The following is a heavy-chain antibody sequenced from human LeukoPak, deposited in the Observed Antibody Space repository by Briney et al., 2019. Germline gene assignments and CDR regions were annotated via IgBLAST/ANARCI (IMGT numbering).Heavy chain of an antibody. D-gene: IGHD3-9*01. J-gene: IGHJ4*02. CDR2: IYYSGST. CDR1: GGSISSYY. Sequence: SETLSLTCTVSGGSISSYYWSWIRQPPGKGLEWIGYIYYSGSTNYNPSLKRRVTISVDTSKNQFSLKLSSVTAADTAVYYCARGGYYDILTGYLLDYWGQETLVTVSS. CDR3: ARGGYYDILTGYLLDY. V-gene: IGHV4-59*01.